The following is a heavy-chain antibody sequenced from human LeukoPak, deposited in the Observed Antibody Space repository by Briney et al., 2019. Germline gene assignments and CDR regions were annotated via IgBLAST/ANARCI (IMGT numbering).Heavy chain of an antibody. Sequence: SETLSLTCTVSGGSISSSSYYWGWIRQPPGKGLEWIGSIYYSGSTNYNPSLKSRVTISVDKSKNQFSLKLSSVTAADTAVYYCARAQSSSGWQAYFDYWGQGTLVTVSS. V-gene: IGHV4-39*07. J-gene: IGHJ4*02. CDR2: IYYSGST. D-gene: IGHD6-19*01. CDR3: ARAQSSSGWQAYFDY. CDR1: GGSISSSSYY.